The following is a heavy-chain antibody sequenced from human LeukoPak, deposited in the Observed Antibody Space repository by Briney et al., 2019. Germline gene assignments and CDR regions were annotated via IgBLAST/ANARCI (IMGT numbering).Heavy chain of an antibody. CDR1: GGSVNSTNHY. V-gene: IGHV4-61*02. D-gene: IGHD3-3*01. CDR2: IYTSGST. J-gene: IGHJ5*02. CDR3: AREDFWSASYNGWFDP. Sequence: PSETLSLTCTVSGGSVNSTNHYWGWIRQPPGKGLEWIGRIYTSGSTNYNPSLKSRVTISLDTSKNQFSLKLSFVTAADTAVYYCAREDFWSASYNGWFDPWGQGTLVTVSS.